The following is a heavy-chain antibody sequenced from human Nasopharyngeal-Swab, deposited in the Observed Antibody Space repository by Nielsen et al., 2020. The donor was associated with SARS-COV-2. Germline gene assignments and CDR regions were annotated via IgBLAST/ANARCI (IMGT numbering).Heavy chain of an antibody. CDR3: TRDTPAMFAY. CDR1: GFSFNMYT. Sequence: GESLKISCAASGFSFNMYTMNWVRQAPGTGLEWVSSISSSGDYIYHAASVRGRFTISRDNAKNSLYLQMNSLRDEDTAVYYCTRDTPAMFAYWGQGTLVTVSS. CDR2: ISSSGDYI. J-gene: IGHJ4*02. V-gene: IGHV3-21*01.